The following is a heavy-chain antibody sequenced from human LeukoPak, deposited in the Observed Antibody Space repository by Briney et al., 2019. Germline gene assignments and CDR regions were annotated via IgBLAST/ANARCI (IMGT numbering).Heavy chain of an antibody. V-gene: IGHV4-59*01. Sequence: SETLSLTCTVSGDPISSYYWTWIRQSPGKGLEWIGYIYYGAATAYNPSLKSRVTISVDTSESHLSLKLYSVTAADTAVYYCARLTTMVRGVGDCFDHWGQGTLVLVSS. CDR2: IYYGAAT. J-gene: IGHJ4*02. CDR3: ARLTTMVRGVGDCFDH. D-gene: IGHD3-10*01. CDR1: GDPISSYY.